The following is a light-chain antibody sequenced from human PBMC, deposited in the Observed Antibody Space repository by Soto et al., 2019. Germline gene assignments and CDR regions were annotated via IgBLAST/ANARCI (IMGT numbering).Light chain of an antibody. V-gene: IGKV3-15*01. Sequence: EIVMTQSPDTLSVSPGETAXLSCRASQSVNSNLAWYQQKPGQAPRLLISDASTRAAGLPARFSGSGSGTEFTLTISSLQSEDFAVYFCQQSNNWPKTFGQGTKVEIK. CDR3: QQSNNWPKT. CDR2: DAS. J-gene: IGKJ1*01. CDR1: QSVNSN.